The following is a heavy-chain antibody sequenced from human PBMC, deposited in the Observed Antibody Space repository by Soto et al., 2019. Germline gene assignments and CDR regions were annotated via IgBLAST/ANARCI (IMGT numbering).Heavy chain of an antibody. V-gene: IGHV1-69*02. CDR3: ARCQQLTHDY. D-gene: IGHD6-13*01. Sequence: QVQLVHSGAEVKKPGSSVKVSCKASGGTFSSYTSSWVRQAPGQGLEWMGRIIPILGIANYAQKFQGRVTITADKSTSTDYMELSSLRSEDTAVYYCARCQQLTHDYWGQGTLVTVSS. CDR1: GGTFSSYT. CDR2: IIPILGIA. J-gene: IGHJ4*02.